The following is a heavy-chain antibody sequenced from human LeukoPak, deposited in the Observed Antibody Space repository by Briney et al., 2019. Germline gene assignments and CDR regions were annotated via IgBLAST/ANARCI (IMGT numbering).Heavy chain of an antibody. D-gene: IGHD6-19*01. J-gene: IGHJ6*03. Sequence: GGSLRLSCAASGFTFSDYYMSWVRQAPGKGMEWVSYISSSGSTIYYADSVKGRFTISRDTAKNSLYLQMNSLRAEDTAVYYCAREDSGWRYYYYYYMDVWGKGTTVTVSS. CDR1: GFTFSDYY. CDR3: AREDSGWRYYYYYYMDV. V-gene: IGHV3-11*01. CDR2: ISSSGSTI.